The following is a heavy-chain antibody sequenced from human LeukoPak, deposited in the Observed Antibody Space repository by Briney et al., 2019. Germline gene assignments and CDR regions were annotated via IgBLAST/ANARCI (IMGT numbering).Heavy chain of an antibody. CDR1: GYSFSSYW. V-gene: IGHV5-51*01. CDR2: IYPGDSNT. Sequence: GESLKISCKGSGYSFSSYWIGWVRQMPGKGVEWMGIIYPGDSNTRYSPSFQGQVTISDDKSISTAYLQRSSLKASDTAMYYCTRAISSSFYYWGQGTLVTVSS. J-gene: IGHJ4*02. CDR3: TRAISSSFYY. D-gene: IGHD6-13*01.